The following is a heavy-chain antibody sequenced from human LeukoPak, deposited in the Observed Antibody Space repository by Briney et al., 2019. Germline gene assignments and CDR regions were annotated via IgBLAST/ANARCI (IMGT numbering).Heavy chain of an antibody. Sequence: SETLSLTCTVSGGSISSSGYYWGWIRQPPGKGLEWIGSIFYTGSTYYNPSLKSQVTISVDTSKNQFSLKLNSVTAADTAVYYCARHCSGGTCYSDFDYWGQGTLVTVSS. CDR3: ARHCSGGTCYSDFDY. D-gene: IGHD2-15*01. CDR2: IFYTGST. J-gene: IGHJ4*02. V-gene: IGHV4-39*01. CDR1: GGSISSSGYY.